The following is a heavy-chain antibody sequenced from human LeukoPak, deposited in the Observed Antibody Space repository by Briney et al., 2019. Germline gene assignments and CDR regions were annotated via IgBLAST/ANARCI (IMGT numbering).Heavy chain of an antibody. CDR1: GFTFSSYG. Sequence: GGSLRLSCAASGFTFSSYGMHWVRQAPGKGLEWVAVIWYDGSNKYYADSVKGRFTISRDNSKNTLYLQMNSLRAEDTAVYYCARDIVVVVAEVSGPDYWGQGTLVTVSS. D-gene: IGHD2-15*01. J-gene: IGHJ4*02. V-gene: IGHV3-33*01. CDR3: ARDIVVVVAEVSGPDY. CDR2: IWYDGSNK.